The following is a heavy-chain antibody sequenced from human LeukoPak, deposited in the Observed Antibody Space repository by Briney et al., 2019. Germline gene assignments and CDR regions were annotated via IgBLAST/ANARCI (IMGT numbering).Heavy chain of an antibody. V-gene: IGHV4-4*07. CDR1: GGSISSYY. CDR3: ARDHDFWSGFFDS. D-gene: IGHD3-3*01. J-gene: IGHJ4*02. Sequence: PSETLSLTCTVSGGSISSYYWSWIRQPAGKGLEWIGRIYSSESTNYNPSLKSRVSMSVDTSRNQFSLKLSSVTAADTAVYFCARDHDFWSGFFDSWGQGTLVTVSS. CDR2: IYSSEST.